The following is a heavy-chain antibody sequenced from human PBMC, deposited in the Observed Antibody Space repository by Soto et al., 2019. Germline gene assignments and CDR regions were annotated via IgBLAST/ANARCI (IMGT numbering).Heavy chain of an antibody. V-gene: IGHV4-59*01. Sequence: QVQLQESGPGLVKPSETLSLTCTVSGGSISSYYWSWIRQPPGKGLEWIGYIYYSGSTNYNPYLQSRRDIPVDTPKNQFSVQLSSVTAADTAVYYCARFNVVVVPAAVRGAWFDPWGQGTLVTVSS. CDR3: ARFNVVVVPAAVRGAWFDP. CDR2: IYYSGST. J-gene: IGHJ5*02. CDR1: GGSISSYY. D-gene: IGHD2-2*01.